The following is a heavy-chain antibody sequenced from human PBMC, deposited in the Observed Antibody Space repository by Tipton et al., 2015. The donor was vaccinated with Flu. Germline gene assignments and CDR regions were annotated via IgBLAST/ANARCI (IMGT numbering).Heavy chain of an antibody. CDR3: ARDLSFDF. Sequence: QSGAEVKNPGASVKVSCKASGYTFTGYFMHWVRQAPRQGLEWMGVINPSGGSTTYAQKFQGRVTMTRDKSTRTFYMELSSLRFDDTALYYCARDLSFDFWGQGTLVTVSS. CDR1: GYTFTGYF. J-gene: IGHJ4*02. CDR2: INPSGGST. V-gene: IGHV1-46*01.